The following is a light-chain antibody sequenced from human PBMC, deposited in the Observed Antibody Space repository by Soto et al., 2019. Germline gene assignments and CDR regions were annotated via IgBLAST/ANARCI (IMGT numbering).Light chain of an antibody. CDR1: QSISNY. CDR2: AAS. Sequence: DIQMTQSPSSLSASVGDRVTITCRASQSISNYLNWYQQKQGKAPKLLIYAASSLQSGVPSRFSGSGSGTDFTLTISSLQPEDFATYYCQQSYSTPQTFGQGTKVEIK. J-gene: IGKJ1*01. V-gene: IGKV1-39*01. CDR3: QQSYSTPQT.